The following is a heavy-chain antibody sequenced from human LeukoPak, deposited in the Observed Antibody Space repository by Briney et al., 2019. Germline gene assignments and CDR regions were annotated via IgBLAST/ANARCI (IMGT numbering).Heavy chain of an antibody. Sequence: GESLKISCKGSGYSFTSYWIGWVRQMPGKGLEWMGIIYPGDSDTRYSPSFQGQVTISADKSISTAYLQWSSLKASDTAMYYCARSYLSPPEPHVLEGIQGDIWGQGTMVTVSS. J-gene: IGHJ3*02. CDR3: ARSYLSPPEPHVLEGIQGDI. CDR2: IYPGDSDT. D-gene: IGHD3-3*01. V-gene: IGHV5-51*01. CDR1: GYSFTSYW.